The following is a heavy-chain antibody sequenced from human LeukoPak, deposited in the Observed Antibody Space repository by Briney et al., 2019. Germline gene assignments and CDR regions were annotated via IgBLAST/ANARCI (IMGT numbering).Heavy chain of an antibody. CDR2: IDTADDT. CDR3: ARDLQIAARQGSYFDY. D-gene: IGHD6-6*01. V-gene: IGHV3-13*01. J-gene: IGHJ4*02. Sequence: GGSLRLSCAASGFTFSSYDMHWVRHPTGKGLEWVSAIDTADDTYYPDSVKGRFTISRDNAKNSLYLQMNSLRAEDTAVYYCARDLQIAARQGSYFDYWGQGTLVTVSS. CDR1: GFTFSSYD.